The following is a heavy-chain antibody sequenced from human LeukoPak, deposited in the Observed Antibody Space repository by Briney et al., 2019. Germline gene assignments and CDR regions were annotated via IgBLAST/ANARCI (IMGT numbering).Heavy chain of an antibody. CDR1: GYTFITYG. D-gene: IGHD3-3*01. Sequence: GSVKVSCKASGYTFITYGISWVRQAPGQGLEWMAWINAYNGNTNYAQKIRGRVTISTDTSTSTPYMEMKSLRANDTAVHYCARALQKCDTSSYYTFDYWGQGTLVTVSS. CDR2: INAYNGNT. V-gene: IGHV1-18*01. J-gene: IGHJ4*02. CDR3: ARALQKCDTSSYYTFDY.